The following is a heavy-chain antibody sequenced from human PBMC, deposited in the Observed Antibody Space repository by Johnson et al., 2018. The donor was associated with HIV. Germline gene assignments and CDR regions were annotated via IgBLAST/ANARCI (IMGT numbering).Heavy chain of an antibody. Sequence: QVQLVESGGGVVRPGGSLRLSCAASGFRFSTYAMHWVRQAPGKGLEWVALISYDGTNKYFADSVKGRFTISRDNSKNMLYLQMNSLRAEDSATYYCARGSHCSGDWCSPRTFDIWGHGTMVTVSS. CDR1: GFRFSTYA. D-gene: IGHD2-21*02. J-gene: IGHJ3*02. CDR3: ARGSHCSGDWCSPRTFDI. CDR2: ISYDGTNK. V-gene: IGHV3-30*03.